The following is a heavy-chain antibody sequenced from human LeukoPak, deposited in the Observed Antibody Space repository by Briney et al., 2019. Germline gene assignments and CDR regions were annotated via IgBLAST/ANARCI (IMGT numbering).Heavy chain of an antibody. D-gene: IGHD2-21*01. CDR1: GGSISSGYYY. J-gene: IGHJ6*03. Sequence: PSETLSLTCSVSGGSISSGYYYWGWIRQSPGKGLEWIGTMYYSGSFYYNPSLKSRVTISVDTSKNQFSLKVSSVTAADTAVYYCARGDCSGSICYSPMDVWGTGTTVTVSS. CDR3: ARGDCSGSICYSPMDV. CDR2: MYYSGSF. V-gene: IGHV4-39*07.